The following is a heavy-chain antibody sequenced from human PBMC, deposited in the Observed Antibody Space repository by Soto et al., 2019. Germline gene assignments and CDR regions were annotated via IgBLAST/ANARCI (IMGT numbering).Heavy chain of an antibody. D-gene: IGHD5-18*01. CDR2: IIPIFGTA. CDR1: GGTFSSYA. Sequence: GASVKVSCKASGGTFSSYAISWVRQAPGQGLEWMGGIIPIFGTANYAQKFQGRVTITADESTSTAYMELSSLRSEDTAVYYCARILRGYSAEAMYYWGQGTLVTVSS. V-gene: IGHV1-69*13. J-gene: IGHJ4*02. CDR3: ARILRGYSAEAMYY.